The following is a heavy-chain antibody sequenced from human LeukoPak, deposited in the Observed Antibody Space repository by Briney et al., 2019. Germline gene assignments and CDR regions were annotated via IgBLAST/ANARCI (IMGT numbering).Heavy chain of an antibody. CDR1: GGSISSGGYS. V-gene: IGHV4-30-2*01. J-gene: IGHJ4*02. CDR2: IYHSGST. D-gene: IGHD4-17*01. Sequence: SETLSLTCAVSGGSISSGGYSWSWIRQPPGKGLEWIGYIYHSGSTYHNPSLKSRVTISVDRSKNQFSLKLSSVTAADTAVYYCARGGDYFDYWGQGTLVTVSS. CDR3: ARGGDYFDY.